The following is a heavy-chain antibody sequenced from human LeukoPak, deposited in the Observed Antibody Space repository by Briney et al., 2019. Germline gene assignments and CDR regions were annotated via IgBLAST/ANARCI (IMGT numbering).Heavy chain of an antibody. CDR1: GGTFSSYA. J-gene: IGHJ4*02. V-gene: IGHV1-69*05. D-gene: IGHD5-18*01. CDR3: ARPLGGYSYGFGY. Sequence: ASVKVSCKASGGTFSSYAISWVRQAPGQGLEWMGRIIPIFGTANYAQKFQGRVTITTDESTSTAYMELSSLRSEDTAVYYCARPLGGYSYGFGYWGQGTLVTVS. CDR2: IIPIFGTA.